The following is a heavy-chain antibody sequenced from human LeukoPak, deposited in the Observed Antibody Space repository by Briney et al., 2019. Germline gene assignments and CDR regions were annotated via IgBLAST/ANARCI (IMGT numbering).Heavy chain of an antibody. Sequence: GGSLRLSCAASGFTFSSYWMHWVRQAPGKGLVWVSRINSDGSSTSYADSVKGRLIISRDDARNSLYLQMNSLRDEDTAVYYCARDCRRWNGVFDVWGQGTTVTVSS. V-gene: IGHV3-74*01. CDR3: ARDCRRWNGVFDV. CDR1: GFTFSSYW. J-gene: IGHJ3*01. D-gene: IGHD1-1*01. CDR2: INSDGSST.